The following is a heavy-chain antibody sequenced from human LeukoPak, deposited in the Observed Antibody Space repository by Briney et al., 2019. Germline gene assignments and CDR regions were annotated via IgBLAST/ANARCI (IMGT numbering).Heavy chain of an antibody. J-gene: IGHJ6*03. CDR3: ARAPCSSTSCSRLYYYYYMDV. CDR1: GGSISSNLYY. CDR2: IYYSGNT. V-gene: IGHV4-39*07. Sequence: PSETLSLTCTVSGGSISSNLYYWVWIRQPPGKELEWIGSIYYSGNTYYNPSLKSRITISVDTSKNQFSLKLSSVTAADTAVYYCARAPCSSTSCSRLYYYYYMDVWGKGTTVTVSS. D-gene: IGHD2-2*01.